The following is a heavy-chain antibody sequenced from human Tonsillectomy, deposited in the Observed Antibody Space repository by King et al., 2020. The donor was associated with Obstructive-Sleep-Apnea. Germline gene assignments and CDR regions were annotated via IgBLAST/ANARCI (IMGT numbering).Heavy chain of an antibody. CDR3: ARYCTGGSCSYSYFGLDV. D-gene: IGHD2-15*01. CDR2: ISSSSSFT. J-gene: IGHJ6*02. V-gene: IGHV3-11*06. CDR1: GFTFGDYY. Sequence: HVQLVESGGGLVKPGGSLRLSCAASGFTFGDYYMSWIRQAPGRGREWISHISSSSSFTMYADSVKGRFTISRDSAKNSLYLQMNSLRAEDTGVYFCARYCTGGSCSYSYFGLDVWGQGTTVTVSS.